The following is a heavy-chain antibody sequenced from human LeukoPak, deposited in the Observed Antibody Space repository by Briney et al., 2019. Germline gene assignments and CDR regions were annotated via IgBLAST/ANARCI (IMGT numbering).Heavy chain of an antibody. D-gene: IGHD3-22*01. CDR3: ARDRSDLRAPYYYDSSGTLDY. CDR1: GYTFTGYY. CDR2: INPNSGGT. Sequence: ASVKVSCKASGYTFTGYYMHWVRQAPGQGLEWMGWINPNSGGTNYAQKFQGRVTMTRDTSISTAYMELSRLRSDDTAVYYCARDRSDLRAPYYYDSSGTLDYWGQGTLVTVSS. J-gene: IGHJ4*02. V-gene: IGHV1-2*02.